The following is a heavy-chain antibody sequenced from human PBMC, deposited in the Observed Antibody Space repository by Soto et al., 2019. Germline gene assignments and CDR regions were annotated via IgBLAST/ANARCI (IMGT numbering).Heavy chain of an antibody. Sequence: HPGGSLRLSCAASGFTFSSYDMHWVRQATGKGLEWVSAIGTAGDTYYPGSVKGRFTISRDNAKNSLFLQMNSLRAEDTAVYYCARQIAVAGTVAFDIWGQGTLVTVSS. CDR3: ARQIAVAGTVAFDI. CDR1: GFTFSSYD. D-gene: IGHD6-19*01. CDR2: IGTAGDT. V-gene: IGHV3-13*01. J-gene: IGHJ3*02.